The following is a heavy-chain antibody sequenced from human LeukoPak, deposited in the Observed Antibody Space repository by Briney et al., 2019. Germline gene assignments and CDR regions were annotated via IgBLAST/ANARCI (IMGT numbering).Heavy chain of an antibody. Sequence: PGGSLRLSCAASGFTFSNAWMSWVRQAPGKGLEWVGRIKSKTDGGTTDYAAPVKGRFTISRDDSKNTLYLQMNSLKTEDTAVYYCTTQGAQGSGSFHLHYYFDYWGQGTLVTVSS. CDR1: GFTFSNAW. V-gene: IGHV3-15*01. CDR2: IKSKTDGGTT. J-gene: IGHJ4*02. CDR3: TTQGAQGSGSFHLHYYFDY. D-gene: IGHD3-10*01.